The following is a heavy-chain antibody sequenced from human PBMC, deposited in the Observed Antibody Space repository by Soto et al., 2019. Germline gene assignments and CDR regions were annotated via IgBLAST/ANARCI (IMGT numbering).Heavy chain of an antibody. D-gene: IGHD3-22*01. Sequence: LGESLKISCKGSGYSFTSYWISWVRQMPGKGLEWMGRIDPSDSYTNYSPSFQGHVTISADKSISTAYLQWSSLKASDTAMYYCARHTYYDSSGYYWPYYYGMDVWGQGTTVTVSS. V-gene: IGHV5-10-1*01. J-gene: IGHJ6*02. CDR2: IDPSDSYT. CDR3: ARHTYYDSSGYYWPYYYGMDV. CDR1: GYSFTSYW.